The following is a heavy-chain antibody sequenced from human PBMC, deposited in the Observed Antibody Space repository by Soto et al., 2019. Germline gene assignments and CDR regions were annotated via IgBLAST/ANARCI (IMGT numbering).Heavy chain of an antibody. J-gene: IGHJ4*02. Sequence: SETLSLTCAVSGGSISTTNWWTWVRQPPGKGLEWIGEIYHRGATNSNPSLESRVTMSTDKSKNQFSLKLSSLTAADTAFYYCARRDYYDSTGYMNYWGQGALVTVSS. CDR2: IYHRGAT. CDR3: ARRDYYDSTGYMNY. D-gene: IGHD3-22*01. CDR1: GGSISTTNW. V-gene: IGHV4-4*02.